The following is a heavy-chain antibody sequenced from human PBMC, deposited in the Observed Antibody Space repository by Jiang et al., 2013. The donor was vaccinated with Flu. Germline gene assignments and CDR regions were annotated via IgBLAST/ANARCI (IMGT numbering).Heavy chain of an antibody. J-gene: IGHJ4*02. V-gene: IGHV1-2*02. CDR3: ARDPNTPAPIDF. CDR1: GFTFTDYY. Sequence: VKVSCKASGFTFTDYYFHWVRQAPGQGLEWMGWINPNRSDTTYAQKFQGRVTMTRDTSISTAYMELSGLTSDDTAIYFCARDPNTPAPIDFWGQGTLVAVSS. CDR2: INPNRSDT.